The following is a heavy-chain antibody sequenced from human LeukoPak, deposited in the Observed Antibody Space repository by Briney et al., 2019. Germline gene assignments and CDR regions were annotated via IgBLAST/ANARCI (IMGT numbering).Heavy chain of an antibody. D-gene: IGHD5-18*01. CDR1: GYTFTGYY. CDR3: ARGQDTAMAHFDY. CDR2: INPNSGGT. V-gene: IGHV1-2*02. J-gene: IGHJ4*02. Sequence: ASVKVFCKASGYTFTGYYMHWVRQAPGQGLEWMGWINPNSGGTNYAQKFQGRVTMTRDTSISTAYMELSRLRSDDTAVYYCARGQDTAMAHFDYWGQGTLVTVSS.